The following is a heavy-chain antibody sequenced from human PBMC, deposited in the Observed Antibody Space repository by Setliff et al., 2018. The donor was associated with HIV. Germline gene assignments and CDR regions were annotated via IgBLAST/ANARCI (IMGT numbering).Heavy chain of an antibody. J-gene: IGHJ4*02. CDR2: INPGGGTT. CDR3: ARPGGSYGDYGWYLRF. CDR1: GYIFTNYY. Sequence: ASVKVSCKASGYIFTNYYVHWVRQAPGQGLEWMGIINPGGGTTSYPRRFRDKVTLTRDTSTSTAYMELRSLRSDDTAMYYCARPGGSYGDYGWYLRFWGQGTLVTVSS. D-gene: IGHD4-17*01. V-gene: IGHV1-46*01.